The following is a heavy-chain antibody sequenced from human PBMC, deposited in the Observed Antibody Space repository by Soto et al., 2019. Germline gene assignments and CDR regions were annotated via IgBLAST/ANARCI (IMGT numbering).Heavy chain of an antibody. CDR3: ARLKSGWLTFDY. D-gene: IGHD6-19*01. J-gene: IGHJ4*02. CDR1: GFTVSDTY. V-gene: IGHV3-53*02. CDR2: IYSGSAT. Sequence: EVRLVETGGGLIQPGGSLRLSCAASGFTVSDTYMNWVRQAPGKGLEWVSVIYSGSATYYADPVKGRFTISRDNSKNTVFLQMSSLRGDDTAVYYCARLKSGWLTFDYWGQGILVTVSS.